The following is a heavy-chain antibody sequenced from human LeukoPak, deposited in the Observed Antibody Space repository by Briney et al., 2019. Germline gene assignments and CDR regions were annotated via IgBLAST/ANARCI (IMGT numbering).Heavy chain of an antibody. CDR3: ARSQYSSSFVFSY. CDR1: GGTFSSYA. Sequence: ASVKVSCKASGGTFSSYAISWVRQAPGQGLEWMGGIIPIFGTANYAQKFQGRVTITTDESTSTAYMELSSLRSEDTAVYYCARSQYSSSFVFSYWGQGTLVTVSS. V-gene: IGHV1-69*05. J-gene: IGHJ4*02. D-gene: IGHD6-6*01. CDR2: IIPIFGTA.